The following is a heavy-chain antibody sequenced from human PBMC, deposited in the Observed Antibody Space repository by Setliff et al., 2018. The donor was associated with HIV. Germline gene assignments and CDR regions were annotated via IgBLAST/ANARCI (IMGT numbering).Heavy chain of an antibody. CDR2: IFYSGNA. Sequence: PSETLSLTCTVSGGSISSSSYYWGWIRQPPGKGREWIGSIFYSGNAYYNPSLKSRVAISVDRSKNQFSLKLSSVTAADTAVYYCARRGDFFYYAMDVWGQGTTVTVSS. J-gene: IGHJ6*02. CDR1: GGSISSSSYY. CDR3: ARRGDFFYYAMDV. V-gene: IGHV4-39*07.